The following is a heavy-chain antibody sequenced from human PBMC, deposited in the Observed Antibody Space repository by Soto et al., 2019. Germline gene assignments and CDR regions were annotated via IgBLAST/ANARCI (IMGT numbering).Heavy chain of an antibody. CDR1: GFSLTTTGLG. Sequence: QITLKESGPTLVKPTQTLTLTCTFSGFSLTTTGLGVGWIRQPPGQALEWLALIYWYDDKRYSPSLKSRLTITKDTSKNQVVLTMTNMDPVDTATYFCAHSIYNYDRSGYGSKWFDPWGQGTLVTVSS. J-gene: IGHJ5*02. CDR2: IYWYDDK. V-gene: IGHV2-5*01. CDR3: AHSIYNYDRSGYGSKWFDP. D-gene: IGHD3-22*01.